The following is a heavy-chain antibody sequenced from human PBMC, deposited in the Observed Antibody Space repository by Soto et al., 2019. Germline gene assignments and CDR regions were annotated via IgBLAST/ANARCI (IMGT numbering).Heavy chain of an antibody. D-gene: IGHD2-15*01. CDR1: GFTFIRYW. J-gene: IGHJ6*02. V-gene: IGHV3-7*03. CDR2: IKQDGSEK. Sequence: LRLSFAASGFTFIRYWMSWVRQAPGKGLEWVANIKQDGSEKYYVDSVKGRFTISRDNAKNSLYLQMNSLRAEDTAVYYCARDMCSGGSCYFEVNYYGMDVWGQGTTVTVSS. CDR3: ARDMCSGGSCYFEVNYYGMDV.